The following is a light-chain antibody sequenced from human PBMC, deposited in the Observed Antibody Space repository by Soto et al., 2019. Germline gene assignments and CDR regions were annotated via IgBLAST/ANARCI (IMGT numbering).Light chain of an antibody. CDR3: QHYNSYSEE. Sequence: DIQMTQSPSTLSASLGGIVAITCRAIQSITTWLAWYQQKPGKAPKLLIYQASNLESGVPSRFSGSGSGTEFTLTITSLQPDDFATYYCQHYNSYSEEFGQGTKVDIK. V-gene: IGKV1-5*03. J-gene: IGKJ1*01. CDR1: QSITTW. CDR2: QAS.